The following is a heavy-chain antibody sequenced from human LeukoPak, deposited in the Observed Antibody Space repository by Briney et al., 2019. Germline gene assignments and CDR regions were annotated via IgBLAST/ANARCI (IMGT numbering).Heavy chain of an antibody. CDR3: ARDLSGITGYTYGRGIDY. V-gene: IGHV3-7*01. Sequence: GGSLRLSCAASGFTFTTYWMSWVRQAPGKGLEWVANIKQDGTEKYYVDSVKGRFTISRDNAKNSLFLQMNSLRAEDTAVYYCARDLSGITGYTYGRGIDYWGQGTLVTVSS. D-gene: IGHD5-18*01. CDR2: IKQDGTEK. CDR1: GFTFTTYW. J-gene: IGHJ4*02.